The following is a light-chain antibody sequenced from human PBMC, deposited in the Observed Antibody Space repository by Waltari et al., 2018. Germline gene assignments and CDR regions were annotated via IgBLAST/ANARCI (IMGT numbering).Light chain of an antibody. V-gene: IGKV3-15*01. CDR3: QQYHNWPQT. Sequence: EIVMTQSPATLSVSPGERATLSCRASQSISSNLAWYQRKPGQPPRLLIYGAYTRATGIPARFSGSGSGTEFTLAISSLQSEDFAVYYCQQYHNWPQTFGRGTKVEVK. CDR1: QSISSN. J-gene: IGKJ1*01. CDR2: GAY.